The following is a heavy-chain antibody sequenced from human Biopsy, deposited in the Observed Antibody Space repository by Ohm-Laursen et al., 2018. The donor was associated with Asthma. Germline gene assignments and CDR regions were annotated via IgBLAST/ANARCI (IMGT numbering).Heavy chain of an antibody. Sequence: GSLRLSCAASGFTFKDAWMSWVRQAPGKGLEWVGHIKSKTDGGTTDYAAPVKGRFSISRDDSKSTLYLQMNSLKTEDTAVYFCAIYSGRSFDYWGQGTLVTVSS. D-gene: IGHD1-26*01. J-gene: IGHJ4*02. CDR1: GFTFKDAW. CDR2: IKSKTDGGTT. V-gene: IGHV3-15*01. CDR3: AIYSGRSFDY.